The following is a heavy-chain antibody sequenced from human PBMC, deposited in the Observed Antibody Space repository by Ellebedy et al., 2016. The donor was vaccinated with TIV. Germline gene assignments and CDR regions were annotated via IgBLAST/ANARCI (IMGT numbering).Heavy chain of an antibody. J-gene: IGHJ3*02. D-gene: IGHD3-22*01. CDR2: IRSKANSYET. CDR3: TSDYYDNSGYYYDDAFDI. Sequence: GESLKISCAASGVTFSGYVMPWVRQASGKGLEWVGRIRSKANSYETAYAASVKGRFTISRDDSKNTAYLQMNSLKTEDTAVYYCTSDYYDNSGYYYDDAFDIWGQGTMVTVSS. V-gene: IGHV3-73*01. CDR1: GVTFSGYV.